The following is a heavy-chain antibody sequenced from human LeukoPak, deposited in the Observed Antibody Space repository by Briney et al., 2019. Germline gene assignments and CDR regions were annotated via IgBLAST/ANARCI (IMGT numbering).Heavy chain of an antibody. D-gene: IGHD6-19*01. J-gene: IGHJ4*02. CDR2: ISAYNGNT. V-gene: IGHV1-18*01. Sequence: ASVKVSCKASGYTFTSYAITWVRQAPGQGLEWMGWISAYNGNTNYAQKLQGRVTMTTDTSTSTAYMELRSLRSDDTAVYYCARDSRYSSGWYVKSRAGFDYWGQGTLVTVSS. CDR1: GYTFTSYA. CDR3: ARDSRYSSGWYVKSRAGFDY.